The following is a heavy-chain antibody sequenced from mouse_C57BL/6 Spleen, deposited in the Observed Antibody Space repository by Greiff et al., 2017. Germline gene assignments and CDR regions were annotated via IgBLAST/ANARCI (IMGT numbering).Heavy chain of an antibody. Sequence: EVQVVESGGGLVKPGGSLKLSCAASGFTFSSYTMSWVRQTPEKRLEWVATISGGGGNTYYPDSVKGRFTISRDNAKNTLYLQMSSLRSEDTALYYCARLYYYGSSPYFDYWGQGTTLTVSS. CDR2: ISGGGGNT. V-gene: IGHV5-9*01. CDR1: GFTFSSYT. CDR3: ARLYYYGSSPYFDY. D-gene: IGHD1-1*01. J-gene: IGHJ2*01.